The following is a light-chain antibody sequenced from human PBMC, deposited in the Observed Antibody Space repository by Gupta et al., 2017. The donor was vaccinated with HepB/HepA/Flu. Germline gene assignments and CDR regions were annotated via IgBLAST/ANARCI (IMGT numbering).Light chain of an antibody. CDR1: SNDIATYNY. CDR3: SSYTRSSTVV. V-gene: IGLV2-14*01. CDR2: NIS. J-gene: IGLJ2*01. Sequence: QSALTQSASVSGSPGQSITISCTGTSNDIATYNYVCWYHQRPGEAPQLIISNISHRPSGLSYRFSGSNSGNTAFLTISGLQPEDEADYYCSSYTRSSTVVFGGGTKLTVL.